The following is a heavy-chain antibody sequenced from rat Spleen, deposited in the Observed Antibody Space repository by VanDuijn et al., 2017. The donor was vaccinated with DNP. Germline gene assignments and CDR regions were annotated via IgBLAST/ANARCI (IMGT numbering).Heavy chain of an antibody. Sequence: QVQLIESGPGLVQPSQTLSLTCTVSGFSLTTYGVTWVRQPPGKGLEWIGAISNGGSTYYESSLKSRLSISRDTSKSQVFLKMNSLQTEDTAIYFCTRDDIGTTRFDYWGLGTLVTVSS. V-gene: IGHV2S12*01. CDR3: TRDDIGTTRFDY. D-gene: IGHD1-5*01. CDR2: ISNGGST. CDR1: GFSLTTYG. J-gene: IGHJ3*01.